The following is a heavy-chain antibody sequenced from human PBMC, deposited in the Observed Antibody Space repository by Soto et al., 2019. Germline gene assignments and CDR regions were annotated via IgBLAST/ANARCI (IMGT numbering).Heavy chain of an antibody. V-gene: IGHV1-69*15. D-gene: IGHD5-18*01. CDR1: GGTFYTYT. CDR2: ITPIYPTT. CDR3: ARIPRYSFPTSDDLDS. Sequence: QVQLVQSGAEVRKPGSSVQVSCKASGGTFYTYTFSWVRQAPGQGLEWMGSITPIYPTTNYAEKFQGRLTVTADGSTHTAYMELNSLTSDDTAVYYCARIPRYSFPTSDDLDSWGQGTLVTVSP. J-gene: IGHJ4*02.